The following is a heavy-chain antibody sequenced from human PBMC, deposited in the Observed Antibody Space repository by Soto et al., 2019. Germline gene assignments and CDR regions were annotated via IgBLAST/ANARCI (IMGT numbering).Heavy chain of an antibody. V-gene: IGHV1-69*12. CDR3: ARWKSAFSPFNYYCYGMDV. D-gene: IGHD1-1*01. CDR2: IIPIFGTT. CDR1: GGTFSSYA. Sequence: QVQLVQSGAEVKKPGSSVKVSCKASGGTFSSYAISWVRQAPGQGLEWMGGIIPIFGTTNYAQKFQGRVTITADESTSTAYMELSSLRSEDTAVYSCARWKSAFSPFNYYCYGMDVWGQGTTVTVSS. J-gene: IGHJ6*02.